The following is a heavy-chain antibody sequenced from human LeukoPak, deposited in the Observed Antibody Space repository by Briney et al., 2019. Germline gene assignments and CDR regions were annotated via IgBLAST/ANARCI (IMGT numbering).Heavy chain of an antibody. J-gene: IGHJ4*02. V-gene: IGHV4-34*01. D-gene: IGHD4-17*01. Sequence: PETLSLTCAVYGGSFSGYYWSWIRQPPGKGLEWIGEINHSGSTNYNPSLKSRVTISVDTSKNQFSLKLSSVTAADTAVYYCASRTTVVTDRYFDYWGQGTLVTVSS. CDR3: ASRTTVVTDRYFDY. CDR1: GGSFSGYY. CDR2: INHSGST.